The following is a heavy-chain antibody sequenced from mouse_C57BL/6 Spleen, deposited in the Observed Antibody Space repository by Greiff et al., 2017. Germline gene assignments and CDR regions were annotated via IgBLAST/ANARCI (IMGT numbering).Heavy chain of an antibody. CDR2: IYPGSGST. CDR1: GYTFTSYW. J-gene: IGHJ2*01. Sequence: VQLQQPGAELVKPGASVKMSCKASGYTFTSYWITWVKQRPGQCLEWIGDIYPGSGSTNYNEKFKSKATLTVDTSSSTAYMQLSSLTSEDSAVYYCARGGVYYGSSYIDYWGQGTTLTVSS. V-gene: IGHV1-55*01. CDR3: ARGGVYYGSSYIDY. D-gene: IGHD1-1*01.